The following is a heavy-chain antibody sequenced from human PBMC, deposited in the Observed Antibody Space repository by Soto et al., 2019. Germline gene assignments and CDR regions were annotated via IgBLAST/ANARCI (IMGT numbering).Heavy chain of an antibody. V-gene: IGHV4-31*03. Sequence: QVQLQESGPGLVKPSQTLSLTCTVSGGSISSGGYYWSWIRQHPGKGLEWIGYIYYSGSTYYNPSLKSRVTISVDTSKNQFSQNLSSVTAADTAVYYCARNATVTTCFYYWGQGTLVTVSS. CDR1: GGSISSGGYY. D-gene: IGHD4-17*01. J-gene: IGHJ4*02. CDR2: IYYSGST. CDR3: ARNATVTTCFYY.